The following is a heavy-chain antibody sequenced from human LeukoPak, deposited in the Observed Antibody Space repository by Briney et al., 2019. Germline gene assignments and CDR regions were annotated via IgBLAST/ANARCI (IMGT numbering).Heavy chain of an antibody. CDR1: GYTFENYG. D-gene: IGHD1-26*01. V-gene: IGHV1-18*01. J-gene: IGHJ3*02. Sequence: ASVKVSCKASGYTFENYGITWVRQAPGQGLEWMGWISGYNGNTDYAEKLQGRVTMTTDTSTSTAYMELRSLRSDDTAVYYCARTTAGATEGAFDIWSQGTMVTVSS. CDR3: ARTTAGATEGAFDI. CDR2: ISGYNGNT.